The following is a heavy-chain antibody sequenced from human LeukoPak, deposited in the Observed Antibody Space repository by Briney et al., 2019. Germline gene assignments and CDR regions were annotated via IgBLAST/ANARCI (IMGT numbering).Heavy chain of an antibody. D-gene: IGHD6-19*01. J-gene: IGHJ4*02. V-gene: IGHV3-33*01. Sequence: GTSLRLSCTASGFTFSSCGMHWVRQAPGKGLEWVAHIWYDDDDSKKYYADSVKGRFTLARDNSKNTLFLQMNILSVGDTAVYYCAREATWGQWYFDLWGQGTPVTVSS. CDR1: GFTFSSCG. CDR2: IWYDDDDSKK. CDR3: AREATWGQWYFDL.